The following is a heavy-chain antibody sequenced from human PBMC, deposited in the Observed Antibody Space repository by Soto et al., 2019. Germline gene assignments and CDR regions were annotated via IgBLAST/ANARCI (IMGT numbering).Heavy chain of an antibody. CDR2: IYHSWLP. CDR1: GGSISSGGYS. J-gene: IGHJ5*02. D-gene: IGHD3-22*01. CDR3: DRNYYDEVGWFDP. Sequence: QLQLQESGAGLVKPSQTLSLTCAVSGGSISSGGYSWSWIRQPPGKGLEWIGYIYHSWLPYYNPSLNRRVTISLDTSKTQFSLKLSSVTAADTAVYYRDRNYYDEVGWFDPWGQGTLVTVSS. V-gene: IGHV4-30-2*01.